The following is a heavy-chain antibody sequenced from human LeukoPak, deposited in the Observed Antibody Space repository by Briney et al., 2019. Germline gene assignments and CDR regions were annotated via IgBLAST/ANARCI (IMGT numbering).Heavy chain of an antibody. CDR2: IDPGGGST. D-gene: IGHD3-10*01. CDR1: VYTFTAYY. V-gene: IGHV1-46*01. J-gene: IGHJ4*02. CDR3: ARAATYYYRFDF. Sequence: ASVKVSCKASVYTFTAYYLHWVRQAPGHGLQWIGVIDPGGGSTSYSQTFQGRITMTRDTSTSTVYLELSSLRSEDTAFYYCARAATYYYRFDFWGQGTMVTVSS.